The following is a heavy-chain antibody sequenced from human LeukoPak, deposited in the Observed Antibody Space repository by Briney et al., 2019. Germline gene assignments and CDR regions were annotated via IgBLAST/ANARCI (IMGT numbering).Heavy chain of an antibody. CDR3: ARDSSSWDLYYYLDV. CDR1: GFTVSSNY. J-gene: IGHJ6*03. Sequence: GGSLRLSCAASGFTVSSNYMSWVRQAPGKGLEGVSVIYSGGSTYYADSVTGRFTISRDNSKNTLYLQMNSLRAEDTAVYYCARDSSSWDLYYYLDVWGKGTTVTVSS. D-gene: IGHD6-13*01. V-gene: IGHV3-53*01. CDR2: IYSGGST.